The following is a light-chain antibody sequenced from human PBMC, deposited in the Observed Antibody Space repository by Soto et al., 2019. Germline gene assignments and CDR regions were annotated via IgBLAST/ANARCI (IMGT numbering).Light chain of an antibody. V-gene: IGKV4-1*01. CDR1: QSVLYSSNNKNY. CDR2: WAS. Sequence: DIVMTQSPDSLAVSLGERATINCKSSQSVLYSSNNKNYLAWYQQKPGQPPKLLIYWASTRESGVPDRFSGSGSETDFTLTISSLQSEDVAVYYCQKYYSTPPTFSGGTKVEIK. CDR3: QKYYSTPPT. J-gene: IGKJ4*01.